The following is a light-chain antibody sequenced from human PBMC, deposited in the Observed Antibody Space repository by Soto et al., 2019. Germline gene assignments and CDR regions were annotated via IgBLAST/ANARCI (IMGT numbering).Light chain of an antibody. CDR3: CSYTSTTTRL. V-gene: IGLV2-14*01. Sequence: QSALTQPASVSGSPGQSITISCTGTSSHIGGYNYVSWYQQHPDKAPKLMIYEVSKRPSGVSNRFSASKSGNTASLTISGLQAEDEADYYCCSYTSTTTRLFGGGTQLTVL. CDR1: SSHIGGYNY. J-gene: IGLJ3*02. CDR2: EVS.